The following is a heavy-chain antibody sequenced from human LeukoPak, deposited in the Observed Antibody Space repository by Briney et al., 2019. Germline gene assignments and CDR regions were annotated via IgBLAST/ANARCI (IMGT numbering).Heavy chain of an antibody. CDR2: INPNSGGT. Sequence: ASVKVSCKASGYTFTGYYMHWVRQAPGQGLEWMGWINPNSGGTNYAQKFQGRVTMTSDTSISTAYMELSRLRSDDTAVYYCARAPPFSGYCSSTSCPRGGWFDPWGQGTLVTVSS. J-gene: IGHJ5*02. CDR1: GYTFTGYY. D-gene: IGHD2-2*01. V-gene: IGHV1-2*02. CDR3: ARAPPFSGYCSSTSCPRGGWFDP.